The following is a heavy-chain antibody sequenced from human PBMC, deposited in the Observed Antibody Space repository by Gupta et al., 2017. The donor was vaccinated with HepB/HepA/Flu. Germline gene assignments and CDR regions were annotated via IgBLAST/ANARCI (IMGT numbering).Heavy chain of an antibody. V-gene: IGHV4-59*08. J-gene: IGHJ4*02. CDR2: IYYTGDT. CDR1: GGSIMSHF. Sequence: QVQLQESGPGLVKPSETLSLTCAVSGGSIMSHFWSWIRQPPGKGLEWIGYIYYTGDTTYNPSLKSRVTISIDTSKNQFSLELNSVTAADSAVYYCARHLAAGYGFFYWAQGILVTVSS. D-gene: IGHD5-18*01. CDR3: ARHLAAGYGFFY.